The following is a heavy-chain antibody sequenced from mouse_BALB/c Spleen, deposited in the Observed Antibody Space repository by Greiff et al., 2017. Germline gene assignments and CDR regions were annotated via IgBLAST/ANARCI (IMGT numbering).Heavy chain of an antibody. D-gene: IGHD2-14*01. CDR1: GFTFSSYT. Sequence: EVKLVESGGGLVQPGGSLKLSCAASGFTFSSYTMSWVRQTPEKRLEWVAYISNGGGSTYYPDTVKGRFTIARDNAKNTLYLQMSSLKAEDTAMYYGARLAKGVRRAMDYWGQGTSVTVSS. V-gene: IGHV5-12-2*01. J-gene: IGHJ4*01. CDR2: ISNGGGST. CDR3: ARLAKGVRRAMDY.